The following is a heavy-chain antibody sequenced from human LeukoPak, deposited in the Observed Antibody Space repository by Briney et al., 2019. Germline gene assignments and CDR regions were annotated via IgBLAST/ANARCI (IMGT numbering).Heavy chain of an antibody. CDR3: AREKNYYYYDY. V-gene: IGHV3-48*02. CDR1: GFTFTTYT. D-gene: IGHD3-10*01. CDR2: ITGDNKII. J-gene: IGHJ4*02. Sequence: PGGSLRLSCAASGFTFTTYTMSWVRQAPGKGLEWVSYITGDNKIIDYADSVKGRFTISRDNAKNSLYLQMNSLRDEDTAVHYCAREKNYYYYDYWGQGTLVTVSS.